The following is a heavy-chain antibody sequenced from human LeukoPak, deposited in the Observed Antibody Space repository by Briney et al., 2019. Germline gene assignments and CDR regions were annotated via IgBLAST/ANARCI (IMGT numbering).Heavy chain of an antibody. CDR1: GGSVNSGNYY. Sequence: SETLSLTCTVSGGSVNSGNYYWSWIRQPPGKGLEWIGYIYYSGSTYYNPSLKSRVTISVDTSKNQFSLKLSSVTAADTAVYYCARDYYDSSGYSGPTFDIWGQGTMVTVSS. CDR3: ARDYYDSSGYSGPTFDI. D-gene: IGHD3-22*01. J-gene: IGHJ3*02. CDR2: IYYSGST. V-gene: IGHV4-30-4*01.